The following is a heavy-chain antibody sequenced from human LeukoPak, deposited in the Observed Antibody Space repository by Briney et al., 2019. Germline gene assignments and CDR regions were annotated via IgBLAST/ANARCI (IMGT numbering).Heavy chain of an antibody. CDR2: INWNGGST. J-gene: IGHJ3*02. CDR1: GFTFDDYG. D-gene: IGHD1-26*01. Sequence: PGGSLRLSCAASGFTFDDYGMSWVRQAPGKGLEWVSGINWNGGSTGYADSVKGRFTISRDNSKNTLYLQMNSLRAEDTAVYYCAREPPPIVGATRDAFDIWGQGTMVTVSS. CDR3: AREPPPIVGATRDAFDI. V-gene: IGHV3-20*04.